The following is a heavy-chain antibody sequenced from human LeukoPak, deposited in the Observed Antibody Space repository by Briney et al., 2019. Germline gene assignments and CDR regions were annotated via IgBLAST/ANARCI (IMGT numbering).Heavy chain of an antibody. J-gene: IGHJ4*02. CDR1: GFTFDDYA. CDR2: ISWNSGSI. Sequence: GGSLRLSCAASGFTFDDYAMHWVRQAPGKGLEWVSGISWNSGSIGYADSVKGRFTISRDNAKNSLYLQMNSLRAEDMALYYCAKGGYYDSSGYYFFDYWGQGTLVTVSS. V-gene: IGHV3-9*03. D-gene: IGHD3-22*01. CDR3: AKGGYYDSSGYYFFDY.